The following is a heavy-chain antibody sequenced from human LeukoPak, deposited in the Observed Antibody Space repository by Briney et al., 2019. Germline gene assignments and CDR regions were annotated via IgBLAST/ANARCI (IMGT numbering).Heavy chain of an antibody. J-gene: IGHJ4*02. V-gene: IGHV3-48*03. CDR2: ISSSGSTI. Sequence: GGSLRLSCAASGFTFGSYEMNWVRQAPGKGLEWVSYISSSGSTIYYADSVKGRFTISRDNAKNSLYLQMNSLRAEDTAVYYCARGPNRRGSAFVFDYWGQGTLVTVSS. CDR1: GFTFGSYE. D-gene: IGHD5-12*01. CDR3: ARGPNRRGSAFVFDY.